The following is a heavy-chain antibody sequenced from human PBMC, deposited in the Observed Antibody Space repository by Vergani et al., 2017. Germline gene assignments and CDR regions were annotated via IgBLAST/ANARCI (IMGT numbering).Heavy chain of an antibody. D-gene: IGHD4-23*01. V-gene: IGHV4-61*01. Sequence: QVQLQESGPGLVKPSETLSLTCTVSGGSVSSGSYYWSWIRPPPGKGLEWFGYIYYSGSTNYNPSLKSRVTISVDTSKNQFSLKLSSVTAADTAVYYGAXVGSTTTVVTPGGNYYYYGMDVWGPGTTVTVSS. CDR3: AXVGSTTTVVTPGGNYYYYGMDV. CDR1: GGSVSSGSYY. CDR2: IYYSGST. J-gene: IGHJ6*02.